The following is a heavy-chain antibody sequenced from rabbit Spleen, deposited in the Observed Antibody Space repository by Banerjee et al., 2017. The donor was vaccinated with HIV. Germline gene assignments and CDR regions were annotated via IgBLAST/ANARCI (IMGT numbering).Heavy chain of an antibody. Sequence: QSLEESGGDLVKPGASLTLTCTASGFSFSSDFYMCWVRQAPGKGLEWIACIYDGSSRSTKYASWAKGRFTISKTSSTTVTLQMTSLTVADTATYFCARDTSSSFSSYGMDLWGPGTLVTVS. V-gene: IGHV1S40*01. CDR3: ARDTSSSFSSYGMDL. D-gene: IGHD1-1*01. CDR2: IYDGSSRST. CDR1: GFSFSSDFY. J-gene: IGHJ6*01.